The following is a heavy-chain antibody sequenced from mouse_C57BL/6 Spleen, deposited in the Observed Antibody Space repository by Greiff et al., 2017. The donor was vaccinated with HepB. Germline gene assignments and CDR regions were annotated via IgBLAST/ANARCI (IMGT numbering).Heavy chain of an antibody. CDR2: ISYSGST. D-gene: IGHD2-2*01. J-gene: IGHJ1*03. CDR3: ARDGGLRRRDWYFDV. Sequence: EVQLQQSGPGMVKPSQSLSLTCTVTGYSITSGYDWHWIRHFPGNKLEWMGYISYSGSTNYNPSLKSRISITHDTSKNHFFLKLNSVTTEDTATYYCARDGGLRRRDWYFDVWGTGTTVTVSS. V-gene: IGHV3-1*01. CDR1: GYSITSGYD.